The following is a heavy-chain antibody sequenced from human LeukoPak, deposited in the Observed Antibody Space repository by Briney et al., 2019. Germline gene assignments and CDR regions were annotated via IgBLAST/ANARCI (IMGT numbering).Heavy chain of an antibody. Sequence: PGGSLRLSCAASGFTFSSYGMHWVRQAPGKGLEWVAVISYDGSNKYYADSVKGRFTFSRDNSKNTLYLQMNSLRAEDTAVYYCAKGNMVVTARIDYWGQGTLVTVSS. CDR3: AKGNMVVTARIDY. D-gene: IGHD2-21*02. CDR1: GFTFSSYG. J-gene: IGHJ4*02. V-gene: IGHV3-30*18. CDR2: ISYDGSNK.